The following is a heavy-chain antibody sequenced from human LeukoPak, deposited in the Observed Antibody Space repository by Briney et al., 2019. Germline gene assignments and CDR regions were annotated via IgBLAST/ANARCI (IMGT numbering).Heavy chain of an antibody. J-gene: IGHJ4*02. CDR2: ISSNTNYT. D-gene: IGHD3-10*01. CDR1: GFTFSDYY. CDR3: AKDGSHGSGSYYEIDY. Sequence: PGGSLRLSCAASGFTFSDYYMSWIRQAPGKGLEWLSYISSNTNYTDYADSVKGRFTISRDNSKNTLYLQMNSLRAEDTAVYYCAKDGSHGSGSYYEIDYWGQGTLVTVSS. V-gene: IGHV3-11*06.